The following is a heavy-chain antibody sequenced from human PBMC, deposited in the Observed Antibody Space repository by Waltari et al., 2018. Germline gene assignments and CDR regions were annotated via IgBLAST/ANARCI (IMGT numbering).Heavy chain of an antibody. CDR3: AKDIKYYSETSGFSDY. D-gene: IGHD3-22*01. J-gene: IGHJ4*02. V-gene: IGHV3-49*04. Sequence: EVQLVESGGGLVQPGRSLRLSCTASGFTFGDYAMSWVRQAPGKGLEWVGFIRSKAYGGTTEYAASVKGRFTISRDDSQNTLYLQLSSLRAEDTALYYCAKDIKYYSETSGFSDYWGQGTLVTVSS. CDR1: GFTFGDYA. CDR2: IRSKAYGGTT.